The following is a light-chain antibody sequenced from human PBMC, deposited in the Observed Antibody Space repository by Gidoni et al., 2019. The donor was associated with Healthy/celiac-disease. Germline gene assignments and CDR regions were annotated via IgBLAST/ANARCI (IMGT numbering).Light chain of an antibody. V-gene: IGKV1-5*03. Sequence: DIQMTQSPSTLSAAVGDRVTITCWASQSISSWLAWYQQKPGKAPTLLIYKASSLESGVPSGFSGGGSGTEFTLTISSLQPDDFATYYCQQDNSYPWTFXQXTKVEIK. CDR1: QSISSW. CDR3: QQDNSYPWT. CDR2: KAS. J-gene: IGKJ1*01.